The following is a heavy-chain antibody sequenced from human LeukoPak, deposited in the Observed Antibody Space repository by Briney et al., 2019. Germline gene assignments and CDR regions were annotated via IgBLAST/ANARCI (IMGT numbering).Heavy chain of an antibody. CDR1: GYTFTNFC. CDR2: IFPGDSDT. V-gene: IGHV5-51*01. D-gene: IGHD6-13*01. Sequence: GESLKISCKVSGYTFTNFCLGWVRQMPGKGLEWMGIIFPGDSDTRYSPSFQGQVTISADKSISTAYLQWRSLKASDTAVYYCARGQPLKIEYRGQAAKLTVSS. J-gene: IGHJ4*02. CDR3: ARGQPLKIEY.